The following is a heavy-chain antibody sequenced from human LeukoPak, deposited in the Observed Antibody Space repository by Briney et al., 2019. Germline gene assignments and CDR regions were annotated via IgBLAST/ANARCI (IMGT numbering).Heavy chain of an antibody. CDR1: GGSISSYY. D-gene: IGHD6-19*01. V-gene: IGHV4-39*01. CDR3: ARLIRQWLSFPKRPWFDP. CDR2: IYYSGST. J-gene: IGHJ5*02. Sequence: SETLSLTCTVSGGSISSYYWSWIRQPPGKGLEWIGSIYYSGSTYYNPSLKSRVTISVDTSKNQFSLKLSSVTAADTAVYYCARLIRQWLSFPKRPWFDPWGQGTLVTVSS.